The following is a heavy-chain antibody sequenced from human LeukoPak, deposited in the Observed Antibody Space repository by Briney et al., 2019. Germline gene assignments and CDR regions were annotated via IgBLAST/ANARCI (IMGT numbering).Heavy chain of an antibody. CDR3: ARDRSVDGTV. J-gene: IGHJ4*02. Sequence: PGGSLRLSCAASGFTFSDHYMSWIRQAPGKGLEWVSYISSSSSYTGYAVSVKGRFTISRDNAKNSLYLQMDNLRAEDTAVYYCARDRSVDGTVWGQGTLVTVSS. D-gene: IGHD6-19*01. CDR1: GFTFSDHY. V-gene: IGHV3-11*06. CDR2: ISSSSSYT.